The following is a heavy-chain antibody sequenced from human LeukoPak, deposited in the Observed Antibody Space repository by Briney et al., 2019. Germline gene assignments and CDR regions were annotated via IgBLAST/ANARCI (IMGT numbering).Heavy chain of an antibody. J-gene: IGHJ5*02. CDR1: GFTFDDYA. CDR3: AKGSIAAAGLNWFDP. D-gene: IGHD6-13*01. V-gene: IGHV3-9*03. CDR2: ISWNSGSI. Sequence: PGGSLRLSCAASGFTFDDYAMHWVRHAPGKGLEWVSGISWNSGSIAYADSVKGRFTISRDNAKNSLYPQMTGLRAEDMALYYCAKGSIAAAGLNWFDPWGQGTLVTVSS.